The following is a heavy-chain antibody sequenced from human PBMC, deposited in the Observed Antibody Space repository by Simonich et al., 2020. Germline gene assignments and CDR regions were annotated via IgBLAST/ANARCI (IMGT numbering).Heavy chain of an antibody. J-gene: IGHJ1*01. CDR2: IKHSGST. Sequence: QVQLQQWGAGLLKPSETLSLTCAVYGGSFSGYYWSWIRQPPGKGLEWIGEIKHSGSTNSNPSLKNLVTRSVDTSKNQFSLKLSSVTAADTAVYYCARGLRVAAAGTAFQHWGQGTLVTVSS. CDR1: GGSFSGYY. CDR3: ARGLRVAAAGTAFQH. V-gene: IGHV4-34*01. D-gene: IGHD6-13*01.